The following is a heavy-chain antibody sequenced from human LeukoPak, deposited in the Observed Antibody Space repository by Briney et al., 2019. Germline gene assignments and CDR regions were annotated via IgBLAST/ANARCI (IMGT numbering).Heavy chain of an antibody. CDR3: ASEYYYYDMDV. J-gene: IGHJ6*02. Sequence: SETLSLTCAVYGGTFSGYYWTWLRQPPGKGLEWIGEINHSGSTTYTPSLKSRVTISVDTSKNQFSLKLSSVTAADTAVYYCASEYYYYDMDVWGQGTTVTVSS. D-gene: IGHD6-6*01. V-gene: IGHV4-34*01. CDR2: INHSGST. CDR1: GGTFSGYY.